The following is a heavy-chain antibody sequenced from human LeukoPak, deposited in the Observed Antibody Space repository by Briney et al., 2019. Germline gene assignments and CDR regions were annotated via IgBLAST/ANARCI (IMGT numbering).Heavy chain of an antibody. D-gene: IGHD2-2*01. Sequence: GASVKVSCKASGGTFSSYAISWVRQAPGQGLEWMGWMNPNSGNTGYAQKFQGRVTMTRNTSISTAYMELSSLRSEDTAVYYCARRDRMPSSPEVWGQGTTVTVSS. J-gene: IGHJ6*02. CDR2: MNPNSGNT. CDR3: ARRDRMPSSPEV. CDR1: GGTFSSYA. V-gene: IGHV1-8*02.